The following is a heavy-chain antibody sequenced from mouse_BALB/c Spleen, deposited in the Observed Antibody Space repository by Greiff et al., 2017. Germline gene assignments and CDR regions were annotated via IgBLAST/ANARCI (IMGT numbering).Heavy chain of an antibody. CDR1: GFSLTGYG. CDR3: ARGGYYYGRAMDY. V-gene: IGHV2-6-7*01. D-gene: IGHD1-1*01. CDR2: IWGDGST. Sequence: VQLQQSGPGLVAPSQSLSITCTVSGFSLTGYGVNWVRQPPGKGLEWLGMIWGDGSTDYNSALKSRLSISKDNSKSQVFLKMNSLQTDDTARYYCARGGYYYGRAMDYWGQGTSVTVSS. J-gene: IGHJ4*01.